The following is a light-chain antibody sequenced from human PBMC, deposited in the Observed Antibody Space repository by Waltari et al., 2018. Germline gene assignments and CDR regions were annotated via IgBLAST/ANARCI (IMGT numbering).Light chain of an antibody. CDR1: QSVSKY. CDR2: DAS. CDR3: QQRSGWPPCDT. V-gene: IGKV3-11*01. Sequence: EIVLTQSPATLSLSPGERATLSCRASQSVSKYLAWYQQKHGQAPRLLIYDASSRDTGIPARFSGSGSGTDFTLTISSLDPEDFAVYYCQQRSGWPPCDTFGGGTKVEIK. J-gene: IGKJ4*01.